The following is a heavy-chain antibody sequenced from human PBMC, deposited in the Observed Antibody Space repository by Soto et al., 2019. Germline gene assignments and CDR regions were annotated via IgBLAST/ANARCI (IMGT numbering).Heavy chain of an antibody. J-gene: IGHJ5*02. Sequence: QVQLVQSGAEVKKPGSSVKVSCKASGDTFSSYAFTWVRQAPGQGLEWMGGIVPIFDTVNFAQKFQGRIKITADESTSTAFMVLNSLRSEDTAVYYCARGNSDGDVLRPWGQGTVLIVSS. CDR1: GDTFSSYA. CDR3: ARGNSDGDVLRP. CDR2: IVPIFDTV. V-gene: IGHV1-69*01. D-gene: IGHD4-17*01.